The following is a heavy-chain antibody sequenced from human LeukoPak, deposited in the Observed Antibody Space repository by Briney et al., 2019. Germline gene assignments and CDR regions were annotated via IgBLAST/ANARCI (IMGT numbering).Heavy chain of an antibody. J-gene: IGHJ4*02. D-gene: IGHD3-10*01. Sequence: PGGSLRLSCAASGFTFSAYYMSWIRQAPGKGLEWVSYISSSSSYTNYADSVKGRFTISRDNGKNSLYLQMNSLRAEDTAVYYCARDTDYYGSGSYENWGQGTLVTVSS. CDR3: ARDTDYYGSGSYEN. V-gene: IGHV3-11*05. CDR1: GFTFSAYY. CDR2: ISSSSSYT.